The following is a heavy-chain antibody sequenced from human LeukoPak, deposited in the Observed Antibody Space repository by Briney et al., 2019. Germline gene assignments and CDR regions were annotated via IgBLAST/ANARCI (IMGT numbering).Heavy chain of an antibody. D-gene: IGHD2-15*01. CDR3: ASSWDY. J-gene: IGHJ4*02. CDR1: GFTLSSYT. Sequence: KTGGSLRLSCTASGFTLSSYTMNWVRQAPGKGLEWVSSISSSSDYIYYPDSVTGRFPISRDNAKNSLYLQMNDLRADDTAVYYCASSWDYWGQGTLVTVSS. V-gene: IGHV3-21*01. CDR2: ISSSSDYI.